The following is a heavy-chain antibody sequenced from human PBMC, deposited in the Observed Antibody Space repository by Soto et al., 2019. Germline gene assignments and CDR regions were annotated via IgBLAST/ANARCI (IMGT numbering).Heavy chain of an antibody. Sequence: QVQLVQSGAEVKKPGASVKVSCKASGYTFTNYGITWVRQAPGQGLEWMGWISAYNDNTNYAQKLQGRVTMTTDTYTSTAYMELTSLRSDDMAVYYCARDRPDYGDTDRRFDYWGQGTLVTVSS. CDR3: ARDRPDYGDTDRRFDY. J-gene: IGHJ4*02. CDR1: GYTFTNYG. D-gene: IGHD4-17*01. CDR2: ISAYNDNT. V-gene: IGHV1-18*03.